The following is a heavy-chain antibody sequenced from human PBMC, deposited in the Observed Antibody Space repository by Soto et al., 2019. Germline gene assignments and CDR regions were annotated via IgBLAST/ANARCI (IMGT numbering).Heavy chain of an antibody. J-gene: IGHJ4*02. V-gene: IGHV4-34*01. CDR1: GGSFSGYY. CDR2: INHSGST. CDR3: ARGRIYDYVWGSSRYNFDY. Sequence: SETLSLTCAVYGGSFSGYYWSWIRQPPGKGLEWIGEINHSGSTNYNPSLKSRVTISVDTSKNQFSLKLSSVTAADTAVYYCARGRIYDYVWGSSRYNFDYWGQGTLVTVSS. D-gene: IGHD3-16*02.